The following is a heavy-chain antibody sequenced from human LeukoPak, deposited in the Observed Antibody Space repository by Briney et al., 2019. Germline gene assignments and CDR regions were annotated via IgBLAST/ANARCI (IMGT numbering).Heavy chain of an antibody. V-gene: IGHV4-59*01. J-gene: IGHJ5*02. CDR1: GCSLSSYY. D-gene: IGHD3-10*01. Sequence: AETLSLTCTVSGCSLSSYYWSWIRQPPGKGLEWIGYIYYSGSTNYNPSLMSRVTISVDTSKNQFSLKLRSVPGADTAVYYCAGCGRYYYGSESYGNCFDRWGKGTLVTVCS. CDR3: AGCGRYYYGSESYGNCFDR. CDR2: IYYSGST.